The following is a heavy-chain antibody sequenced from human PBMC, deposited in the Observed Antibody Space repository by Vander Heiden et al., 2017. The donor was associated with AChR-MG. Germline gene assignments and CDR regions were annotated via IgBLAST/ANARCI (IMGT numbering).Heavy chain of an antibody. CDR3: AKVGGRSDAFDI. CDR2: ISGSGGRT. J-gene: IGHJ3*02. CDR1: GFPFSSYA. V-gene: IGHV3-23*01. D-gene: IGHD1-26*01. Sequence: EVQLLESGGGLVQPGGSLRLSCAAYGFPFSSYAMSWVRQAPGKGREWVSAISGSGGRTYYADAGKGRFTISRDNSKNTLYLQMNSLRAEDTAVYYCAKVGGRSDAFDIWGQGTMVTVSS.